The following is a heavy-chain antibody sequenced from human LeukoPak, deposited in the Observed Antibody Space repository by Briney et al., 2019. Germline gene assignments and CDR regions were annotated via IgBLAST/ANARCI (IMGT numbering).Heavy chain of an antibody. D-gene: IGHD3-9*01. CDR1: GFSLSNYA. CDR3: AKGYILSGFDI. V-gene: IGHV3-23*01. CDR2: IGGSDGRT. J-gene: IGHJ3*02. Sequence: VGSLRLSCTASGFSLSNYAMSWVRQAPGKGLEWVSAIGGSDGRTYNPAPVRGRFPNPRDNSKDTPHLQRNSLRAADTAVYYCAKGYILSGFDIRGQGTMVTVPS.